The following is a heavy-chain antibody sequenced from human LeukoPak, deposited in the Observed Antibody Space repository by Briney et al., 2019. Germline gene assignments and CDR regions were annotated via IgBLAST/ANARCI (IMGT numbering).Heavy chain of an antibody. Sequence: ASVKVSCKASGGTFSSYAISWVRQAPGQGLEWMGGIIPIFGTANYAQKFQGRVTITADESTSTAYMELSSLRSEDTAVYYCARGPGRVSMIMDHDVFDIWGQGTMVTVSS. CDR3: ARGPGRVSMIMDHDVFDI. D-gene: IGHD2/OR15-2a*01. V-gene: IGHV1-69*13. J-gene: IGHJ3*02. CDR2: IIPIFGTA. CDR1: GGTFSSYA.